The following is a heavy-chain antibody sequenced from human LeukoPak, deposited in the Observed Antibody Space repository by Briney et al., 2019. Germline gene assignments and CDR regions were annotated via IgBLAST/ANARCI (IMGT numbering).Heavy chain of an antibody. CDR3: AKDRGGSTYYFDY. CDR2: ISSTSSYI. V-gene: IGHV3-11*05. J-gene: IGHJ4*02. D-gene: IGHD1-26*01. Sequence: PGGSLRLSCAASGFTFSDYYMSWIRQAPGKGLEWVSYISSTSSYINYADSVKGRFTISRDNAKNSLFLQMNSLRAEDTTVYYCAKDRGGSTYYFDYWGQGTLVTVSS. CDR1: GFTFSDYY.